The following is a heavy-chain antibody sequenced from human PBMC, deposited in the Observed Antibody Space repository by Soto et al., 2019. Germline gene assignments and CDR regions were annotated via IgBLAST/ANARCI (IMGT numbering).Heavy chain of an antibody. CDR3: ATLTVLRYFDWLPRGNWFDP. CDR1: GYTLTELS. V-gene: IGHV1-24*01. CDR2: FDPEDGET. Sequence: ASVKVSCKVSGYTLTELSMHWVRQAPGKGLEWMGGFDPEDGETIYAQKFQGRVTMIEDTSTDTAYMELSSLRSEDTAVYYCATLTVLRYFDWLPRGNWFDPWGQGTLVTVSS. J-gene: IGHJ5*02. D-gene: IGHD3-9*01.